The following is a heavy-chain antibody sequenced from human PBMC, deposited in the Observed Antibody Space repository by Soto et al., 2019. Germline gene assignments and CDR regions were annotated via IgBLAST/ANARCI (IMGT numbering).Heavy chain of an antibody. D-gene: IGHD2-15*01. CDR3: ASAIIVVVAATPLDY. CDR1: GFTFSSYA. Sequence: GGSLRLSCAASGFTFSSYAMHWVRQAPGKGLEWVAVISYDGSNKYYADSVKGRFTISRDNSKNTLYLQMNSLRAEDTAVYYCASAIIVVVAATPLDYWGQGTLVTVSS. V-gene: IGHV3-30-3*01. CDR2: ISYDGSNK. J-gene: IGHJ4*02.